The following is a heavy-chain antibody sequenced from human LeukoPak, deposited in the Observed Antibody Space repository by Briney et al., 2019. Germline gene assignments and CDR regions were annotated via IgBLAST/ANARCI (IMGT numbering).Heavy chain of an antibody. Sequence: ASVKVSCKVSAYSLTDLSIHWVRQAPGKGLEWMGGYDPDDDRRISAQKFQGRLTMTEDASADTAYMELSSLRSEDTAVYYCARGGTVGNRLYYSDNWGQGTLVTVSS. CDR2: YDPDDDRR. D-gene: IGHD1-14*01. CDR1: AYSLTDLS. J-gene: IGHJ4*02. CDR3: ARGGTVGNRLYYSDN. V-gene: IGHV1-24*01.